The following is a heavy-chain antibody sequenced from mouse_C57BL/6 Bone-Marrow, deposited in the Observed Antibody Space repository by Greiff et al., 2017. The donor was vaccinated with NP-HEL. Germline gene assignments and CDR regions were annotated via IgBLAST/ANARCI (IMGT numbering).Heavy chain of an antibody. D-gene: IGHD2-4*01. V-gene: IGHV5-17*01. Sequence: EVQGVESGGGLVKPGGSLKLSCAASGFTFSDSGMHWVRQAPEKGLAWVAYISSGSSTIYYADKVKGRFTISRDNAKNTLFLQMTSLRSEDTAMYYCARPPYYDYDEDWFAYWGQGTLVTVSA. J-gene: IGHJ3*01. CDR2: ISSGSSTI. CDR1: GFTFSDSG. CDR3: ARPPYYDYDEDWFAY.